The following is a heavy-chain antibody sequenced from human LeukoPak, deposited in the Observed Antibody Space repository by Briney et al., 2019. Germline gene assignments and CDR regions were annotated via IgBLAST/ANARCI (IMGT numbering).Heavy chain of an antibody. Sequence: GGSLRLSCAASGFTFSSYSMNWVRQASGKGLEWVSSISSSSSYIYYADSLKGRFTISRDNAKNSLYLQMNSLRAEDTAVYYCARDQGQAVVPRRFDNWGQGTLVTVSS. J-gene: IGHJ4*02. CDR2: ISSSSSYI. CDR3: ARDQGQAVVPRRFDN. D-gene: IGHD2-2*01. V-gene: IGHV3-21*01. CDR1: GFTFSSYS.